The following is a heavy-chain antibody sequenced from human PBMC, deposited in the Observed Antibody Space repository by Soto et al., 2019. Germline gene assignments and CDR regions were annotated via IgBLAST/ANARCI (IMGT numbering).Heavy chain of an antibody. D-gene: IGHD6-13*01. CDR2: ISSSSSYI. CDR3: ERFLVEDSSSWYGYYYYGMDV. CDR1: GFTFSSYS. V-gene: IGHV3-21*01. Sequence: GGSLRLSCAASGFTFSSYSMNWVRQAPGKGLEWVTSISSSSSYIYYADSVKGRFTISRDNAKNSLYLQMNSLRAEDTAVYYCERFLVEDSSSWYGYYYYGMDVCGQGTTVTVSS. J-gene: IGHJ6*02.